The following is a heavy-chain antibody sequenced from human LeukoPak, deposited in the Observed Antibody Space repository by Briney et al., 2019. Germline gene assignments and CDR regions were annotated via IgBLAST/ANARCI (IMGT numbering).Heavy chain of an antibody. CDR2: ISYDGSNK. V-gene: IGHV3-30-3*01. J-gene: IGHJ4*02. D-gene: IGHD6-19*01. Sequence: GGSRRLSCAASGFTFSSYAMHWVRQAPGKGLEWVAVISYDGSNKYYADSVKGRFTISRGNSKNTLYLQMNSLRAEDTAVYYCAKIAQIAVAVDYWGQGTLVTVSS. CDR1: GFTFSSYA. CDR3: AKIAQIAVAVDY.